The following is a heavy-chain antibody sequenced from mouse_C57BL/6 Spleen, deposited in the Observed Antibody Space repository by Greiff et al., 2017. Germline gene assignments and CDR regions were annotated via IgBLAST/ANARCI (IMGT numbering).Heavy chain of an antibody. J-gene: IGHJ3*01. V-gene: IGHV1-53*01. D-gene: IGHD2-3*01. CDR2: INPSNGGP. CDR1: GYTFTSYW. Sequence: QVQLQQPGPELVKPGASVKLSCKASGYTFTSYWMHWVKQRHGQGLEWIGNINPSNGGPNYNEKFKSKATLTVDKSSSTSYMQLSSLTSEDSAVYYCARWGDGYYAPFAYWGQGTLVTVSA. CDR3: ARWGDGYYAPFAY.